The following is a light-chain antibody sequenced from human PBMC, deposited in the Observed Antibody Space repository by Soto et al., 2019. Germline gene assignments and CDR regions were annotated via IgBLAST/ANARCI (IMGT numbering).Light chain of an antibody. CDR3: CSYAGGGSYV. CDR1: ISDVGTYNL. J-gene: IGLJ1*01. V-gene: IGLV2-23*02. CDR2: EVT. Sequence: QSVLTQPASVSGSPGQSITISCTGTISDVGTYNLVSWFQQHPGKAPKLMIFEVTERPSGVSNRFSGSKSGNAASLTISGLQAEYEADYYCCSYAGGGSYVFGTGTKVTVL.